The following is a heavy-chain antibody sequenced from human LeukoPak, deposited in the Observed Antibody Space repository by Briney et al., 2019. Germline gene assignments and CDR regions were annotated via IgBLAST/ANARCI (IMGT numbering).Heavy chain of an antibody. CDR1: GYIFTGYY. J-gene: IGHJ4*02. CDR2: INPNSGGT. Sequence: ASVKVSCKASGYIFTGYYMHWVRQAPGQGLEWMGWINPNSGGTNYAQKFQGRVTMTRDTSISTAYMELSRLRSDDTAVYYCARVRCSGGSCYSDYWGQGTLVTVSS. D-gene: IGHD2-15*01. CDR3: ARVRCSGGSCYSDY. V-gene: IGHV1-2*02.